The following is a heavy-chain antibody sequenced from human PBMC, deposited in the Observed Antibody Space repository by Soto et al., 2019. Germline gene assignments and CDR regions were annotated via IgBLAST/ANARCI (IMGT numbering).Heavy chain of an antibody. Sequence: GGSLRLSCAASGFTFSSYWMSWVRQAPGKGLEWVANIKQDGSEKYYVDSVKGRFTISRDNAKNSLYLQMNSLRAEDTAVYYCARDGTPYYYDSSGYYIWFDPWGQGTLVTVSS. J-gene: IGHJ5*02. CDR3: ARDGTPYYYDSSGYYIWFDP. CDR1: GFTFSSYW. D-gene: IGHD3-22*01. V-gene: IGHV3-7*03. CDR2: IKQDGSEK.